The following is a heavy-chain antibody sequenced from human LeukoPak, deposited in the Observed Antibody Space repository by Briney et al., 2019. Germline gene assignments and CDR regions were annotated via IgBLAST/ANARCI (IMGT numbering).Heavy chain of an antibody. CDR2: INPNSGDT. V-gene: IGHV1-2*02. J-gene: IGHJ3*02. D-gene: IGHD1-1*01. CDR3: ARGRNGAFDI. Sequence: ASVRVSCKASGYTFTGSYMHWVRQAPGQGRKWMGWINPNSGDTKCAQKFQGRVTVTRDTSISTAYMEVSRLGSDDTAVYYCARGRNGAFDIWGQGTMVTVSS. CDR1: GYTFTGSY.